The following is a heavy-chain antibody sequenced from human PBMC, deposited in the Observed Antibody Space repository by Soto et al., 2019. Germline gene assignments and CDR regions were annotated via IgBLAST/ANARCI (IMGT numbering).Heavy chain of an antibody. D-gene: IGHD3-3*01. Sequence: QITLNESGPTVVKPAETLTLTCTFSGFSLTTSGVGVGWIRQSPGKAPEWLALIYWDDDKRYSASLKSRLNITKATSKHQVVLTMASVDPADTATYYCAHRILRTVFGLVTTTAIYFDFWGQGTPVVVSS. CDR3: AHRILRTVFGLVTTTAIYFDF. J-gene: IGHJ4*02. V-gene: IGHV2-5*02. CDR2: IYWDDDK. CDR1: GFSLTTSGVG.